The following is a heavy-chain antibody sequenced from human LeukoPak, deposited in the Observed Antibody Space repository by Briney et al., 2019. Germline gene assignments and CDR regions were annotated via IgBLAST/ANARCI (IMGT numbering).Heavy chain of an antibody. CDR3: ARGCSTTSCYTVYNWFDP. Sequence: GGSLTLSCPASGFTFISYSMNWVRQPPGKGLEWVSSISISSSYIYYADSVKARFTISRDNAETSLYLQMNSLRAEDTAVYYCARGCSTTSCYTVYNWFDPWGQGTLVTVSS. D-gene: IGHD2-2*02. V-gene: IGHV3-21*01. CDR2: ISISSSYI. CDR1: GFTFISYS. J-gene: IGHJ5*02.